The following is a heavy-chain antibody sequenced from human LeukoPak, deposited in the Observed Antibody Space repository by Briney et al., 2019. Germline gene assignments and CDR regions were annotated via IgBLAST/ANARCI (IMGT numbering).Heavy chain of an antibody. Sequence: PSETLSLTCAVYGGSFSGYYWSWIRQPPGKVLEWIGEINHSGSTNYNPSLKSRVTISVDTSKNQFSLKLSSVTAADTAVYYCARGEYCTNGVCYRYYFDYWGQGTLVTVSS. V-gene: IGHV4-34*01. J-gene: IGHJ4*02. CDR3: ARGEYCTNGVCYRYYFDY. D-gene: IGHD2-8*01. CDR2: INHSGST. CDR1: GGSFSGYY.